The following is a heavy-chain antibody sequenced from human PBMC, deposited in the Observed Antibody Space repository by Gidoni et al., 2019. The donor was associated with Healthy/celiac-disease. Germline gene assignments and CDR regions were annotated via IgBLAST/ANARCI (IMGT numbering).Heavy chain of an antibody. Sequence: QVQLQESGPGLVKPSQTLSLTCTVSGCSISSGGYYWSWIRQHPGKGLEWIGYIYYSGSTYYNPSLKSRVTISVDTSKNQFSLKLSSVTAADTAVYYCARKGDGYNSLDYWGQGTLVTVSS. V-gene: IGHV4-31*03. CDR2: IYYSGST. D-gene: IGHD5-12*01. J-gene: IGHJ4*02. CDR3: ARKGDGYNSLDY. CDR1: GCSISSGGYY.